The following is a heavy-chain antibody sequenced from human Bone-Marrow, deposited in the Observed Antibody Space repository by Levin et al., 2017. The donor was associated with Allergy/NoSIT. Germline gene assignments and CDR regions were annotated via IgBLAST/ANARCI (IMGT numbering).Heavy chain of an antibody. CDR2: IGTAGDT. J-gene: IGHJ6*02. D-gene: IGHD2-15*01. Sequence: GGSLRLSCEASGFNFTTYDLHWVRQIIGKGLEWVSAIGTAGDTYYIESVRGRFTISRDNVKKSLYLEMSSLRADDTAVYYCARHPDCGTPACPSHGLDVWGQGTTVTVSS. CDR1: GFNFTTYD. CDR3: ARHPDCGTPACPSHGLDV. V-gene: IGHV3-13*01.